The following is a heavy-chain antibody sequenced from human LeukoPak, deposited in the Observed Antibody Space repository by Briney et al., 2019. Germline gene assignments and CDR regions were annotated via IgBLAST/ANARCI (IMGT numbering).Heavy chain of an antibody. D-gene: IGHD6-19*01. CDR2: ISGSGGST. J-gene: IGHJ4*02. Sequence: GGSLRPSCAASGFTFSSYAMSWVRQAPGKGLEWVSAISGSGGSTYYADSVKGRFTISRDNSKNTLYLQMNSLRAEDTAVYYCAKVVFEFQWLGPAGAFDYWGQGTLVTVSS. CDR1: GFTFSSYA. V-gene: IGHV3-23*01. CDR3: AKVVFEFQWLGPAGAFDY.